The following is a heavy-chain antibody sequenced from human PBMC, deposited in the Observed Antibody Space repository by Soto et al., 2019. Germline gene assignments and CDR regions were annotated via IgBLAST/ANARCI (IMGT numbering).Heavy chain of an antibody. CDR1: GFTFSSYS. J-gene: IGHJ6*02. CDR2: ISSSSSYI. V-gene: IGHV3-21*01. CDR3: ARGDVGYCSSTSCYGEHYGMDV. D-gene: IGHD2-2*01. Sequence: GGSLRLSCAASGFTFSSYSMNWVRQAPGKGLEWVSSISSSSSYIYYADSVKGRFTISRDNAKNSLYLQMNSLRAEDTAVYYCARGDVGYCSSTSCYGEHYGMDVWGQGTTVTVSS.